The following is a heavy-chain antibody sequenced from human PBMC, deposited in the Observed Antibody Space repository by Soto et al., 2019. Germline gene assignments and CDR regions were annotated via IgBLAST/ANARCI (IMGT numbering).Heavy chain of an antibody. V-gene: IGHV4-39*01. CDR3: ARGYDILTGQTDY. Sequence: WETLSLTCTVSGGSISSSSYYWGWTRQPPGKGLEWIGIIYYSGSTYYNPSLKSRVTISADTSKNQFSLKLSSVTAADTAVYYCARGYDILTGQTDYWGQGTLVTVSS. CDR1: GGSISSSSYY. CDR2: IYYSGST. D-gene: IGHD3-9*01. J-gene: IGHJ4*02.